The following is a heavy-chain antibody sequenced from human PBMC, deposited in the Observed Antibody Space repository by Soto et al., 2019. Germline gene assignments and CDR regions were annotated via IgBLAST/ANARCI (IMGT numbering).Heavy chain of an antibody. CDR3: ARSEATGLDY. Sequence: SEDLSLTCTVSGGYISGYYWSWIRQPPGKGLEWIGYMYNTGSTVYNPSFKSRVTISVDTSKNQFSLKLNSVTAADTAVYYCARSEATGLDYWGQGTLVT. CDR2: MYNTGST. D-gene: IGHD1-26*01. V-gene: IGHV4-59*01. J-gene: IGHJ4*02. CDR1: GGYISGYY.